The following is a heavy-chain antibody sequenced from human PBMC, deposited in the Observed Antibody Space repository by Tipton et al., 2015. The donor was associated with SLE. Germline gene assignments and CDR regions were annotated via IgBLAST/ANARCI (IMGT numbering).Heavy chain of an antibody. Sequence: TLSLTCAVYGGSFSGYYWRWIRQPPGKGLELTGEINHSGSTNYNPSLKSRVTISVDTSKNQFSLKLSSVTAADTAVYYCARVPAYDGFWSTYYSHRRYFQHWGQGTLVIVSS. D-gene: IGHD3-3*01. CDR2: INHSGST. CDR3: ARVPAYDGFWSTYYSHRRYFQH. V-gene: IGHV4-34*01. CDR1: GGSFSGYY. J-gene: IGHJ1*01.